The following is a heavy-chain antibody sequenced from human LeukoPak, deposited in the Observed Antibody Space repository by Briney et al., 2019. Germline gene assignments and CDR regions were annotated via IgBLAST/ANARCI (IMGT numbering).Heavy chain of an antibody. Sequence: GASLKVSCKASGGTFSSYAISWVRQAPGQGLEWMGRIIPILGIANYAQKFQGRVTITADKSASTAYMELSSLRSEDTAVYYCARVRVYGNSTFDYWGQGTLVTVSS. CDR1: GGTFSSYA. CDR2: IIPILGIA. D-gene: IGHD3-10*01. CDR3: ARVRVYGNSTFDY. V-gene: IGHV1-69*04. J-gene: IGHJ4*02.